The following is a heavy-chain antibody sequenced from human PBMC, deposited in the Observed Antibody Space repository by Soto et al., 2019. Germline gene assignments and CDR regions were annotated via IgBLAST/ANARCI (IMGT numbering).Heavy chain of an antibody. D-gene: IGHD2-21*02. V-gene: IGHV4-59*01. Sequence: SETLSLTCTVSGGSISGYYWSWIRQPPGKGLEWIGYMYNTGSTVYNPSFRSRVTISVDTSKNQFSLKLNSVTAADTAVYYCARDLWGYCGTDCYPLDVWGQGTTVTVSS. CDR1: GGSISGYY. CDR2: MYNTGST. CDR3: ARDLWGYCGTDCYPLDV. J-gene: IGHJ6*02.